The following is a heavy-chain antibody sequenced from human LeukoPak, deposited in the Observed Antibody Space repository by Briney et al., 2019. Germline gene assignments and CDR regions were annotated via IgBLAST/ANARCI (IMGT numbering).Heavy chain of an antibody. V-gene: IGHV3-7*01. D-gene: IGHD2-15*01. J-gene: IGHJ4*01. CDR3: ARDAYCSGGSCYVY. CDR2: INQGGSEK. Sequence: GGSLRLSCAASGFSISSYWMSWVRQAPGKGLEWVANINQGGSEKNYVDSVKGRFTISRDNAENSLDLQMNSLRAEDTAVYYCARDAYCSGGSCYVYWGQGTLVTVSS. CDR1: GFSISSYW.